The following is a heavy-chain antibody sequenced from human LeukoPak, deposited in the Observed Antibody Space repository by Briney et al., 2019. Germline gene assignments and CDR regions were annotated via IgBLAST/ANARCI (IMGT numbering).Heavy chain of an antibody. Sequence: GGSLRLSCAASGFTFSSYAMSWVRQAPGKGLEWVSAISGSGGSTYYADSVKGRFTISRDNSKNTLYLQMNSLRAEDTAVYYCAKGEGCSSTSCYYYYYYYMDVWGKGTTVTVSS. D-gene: IGHD2-2*01. J-gene: IGHJ6*03. CDR3: AKGEGCSSTSCYYYYYYYMDV. CDR2: ISGSGGST. CDR1: GFTFSSYA. V-gene: IGHV3-23*01.